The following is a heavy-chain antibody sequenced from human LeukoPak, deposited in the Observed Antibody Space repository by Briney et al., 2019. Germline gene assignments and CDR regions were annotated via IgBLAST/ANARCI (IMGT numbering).Heavy chain of an antibody. CDR1: GGSISSSSYY. J-gene: IGHJ6*02. Sequence: SETLSLTCTVSGGSISSSSYYWGWIRQPPGKGLEWIGSIYYSGSTYYNPSLKSRVTISVDTSKNQFSLKLSSVTAADTAVYYCAREKRITVVRGVRDVWGQGTTVTVSS. V-gene: IGHV4-39*02. D-gene: IGHD3-10*01. CDR3: AREKRITVVRGVRDV. CDR2: IYYSGST.